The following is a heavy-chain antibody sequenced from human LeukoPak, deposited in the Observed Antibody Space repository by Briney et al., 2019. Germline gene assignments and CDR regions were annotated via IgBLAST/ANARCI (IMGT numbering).Heavy chain of an antibody. D-gene: IGHD3-10*01. Sequence: GASVKVSCKASGYTFTSYDINWVRQATGQGLEWMGWMNPNSGNTGYARKFQGRVTMTRNTSISTAYMELSSLRSEDTAVYYCARARVVRGVIGYWGQGTLVTVSS. J-gene: IGHJ4*02. CDR1: GYTFTSYD. CDR3: ARARVVRGVIGY. CDR2: MNPNSGNT. V-gene: IGHV1-8*01.